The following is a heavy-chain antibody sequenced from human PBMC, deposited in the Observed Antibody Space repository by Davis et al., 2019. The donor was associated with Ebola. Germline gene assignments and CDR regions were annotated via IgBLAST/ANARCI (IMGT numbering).Heavy chain of an antibody. CDR3: ARDLGRYDDH. D-gene: IGHD1-26*01. CDR1: GGTFSTYD. CDR2: IIPMVGTA. V-gene: IGHV1-69*04. J-gene: IGHJ4*02. Sequence: AASVKVSCKASGGTFSTYDINWVRQAPGQGLEWMGRIIPMVGTATYAPKFQGRVTITADKSTSTAYMEMSGLRSEDTAVYYCARDLGRYDDHWGQGTLVTVSS.